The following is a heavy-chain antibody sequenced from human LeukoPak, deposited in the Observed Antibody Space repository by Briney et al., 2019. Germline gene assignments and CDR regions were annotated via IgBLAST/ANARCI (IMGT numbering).Heavy chain of an antibody. D-gene: IGHD5-12*01. V-gene: IGHV4-34*01. J-gene: IGHJ4*02. Sequence: SETLSLTCAVYGGSFSGYYWSWIRQPPGKGLEWIGEINHSGSTNYNPSLKSRVTISVDTSKNQFSLKLSSVTAADTAVCYCARVHSGYDVWGQGTLVTVSS. CDR1: GGSFSGYY. CDR3: ARVHSGYDV. CDR2: INHSGST.